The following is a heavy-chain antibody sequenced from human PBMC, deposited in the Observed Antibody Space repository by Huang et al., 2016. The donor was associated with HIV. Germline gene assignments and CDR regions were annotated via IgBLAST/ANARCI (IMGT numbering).Heavy chain of an antibody. CDR1: GFVVSNAW. D-gene: IGHD6-25*01. CDR2: IKGIHGGGTT. Sequence: EVQLMESGGGLVKPGGSLRLSCAASGFVVSNAWMNWVRKAAGKGLELVGHIKGIHGGGTTDYAAPVKGRFTISRDDSKNTLSLQINSLRTDDTAFYYCATDLAAAAAFDIWGQGTMVTVSS. J-gene: IGHJ3*02. CDR3: ATDLAAAAAFDI. V-gene: IGHV3-15*01.